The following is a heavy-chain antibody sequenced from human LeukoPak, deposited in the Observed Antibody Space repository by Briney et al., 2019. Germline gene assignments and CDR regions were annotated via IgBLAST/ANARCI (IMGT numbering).Heavy chain of an antibody. CDR1: GFTFSSYS. CDR3: ARDGSYQWAQGYYMDV. CDR2: ISSSSSTI. V-gene: IGHV3-48*01. D-gene: IGHD6-19*01. J-gene: IGHJ6*03. Sequence: GGSLRLSCAASGFTFSSYSMNWVRQAPGKGLEWVSYISSSSSTIYYADSVKGRFTISRDNAKNSLYLQMNGLRAEDTAVYYCARDGSYQWAQGYYMDVWGKGTTVTVSS.